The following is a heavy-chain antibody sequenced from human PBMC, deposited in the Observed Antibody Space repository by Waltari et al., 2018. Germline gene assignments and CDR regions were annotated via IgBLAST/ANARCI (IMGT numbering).Heavy chain of an antibody. Sequence: EVQLLESGGGLVQPGGSLRLSCAGSGFTLSSQAMTWVRQAPGKGLEWVSTIYSGAGSTFYADSVKGRFTISRDNPKNTLYLQMNSLRAEDTAVYYCAKYVGYFDNWGQGTLVTVSS. CDR2: IYSGAGST. CDR1: GFTLSSQA. D-gene: IGHD6-13*01. J-gene: IGHJ4*02. V-gene: IGHV3-23*03. CDR3: AKYVGYFDN.